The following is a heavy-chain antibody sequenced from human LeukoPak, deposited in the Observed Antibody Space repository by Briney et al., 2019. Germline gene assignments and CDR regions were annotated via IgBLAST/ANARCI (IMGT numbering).Heavy chain of an antibody. Sequence: ASVKVSCKASGYTFTNYYIHWVRQAPGQGLEWMGIITPSSGSTTYTQKFQGRVTMTRDTSTSTVYMELSSLRSEDTAVYYCARDKGEGYSSSSERPDAFDIWGQGTMVTVSS. V-gene: IGHV1-46*01. D-gene: IGHD6-6*01. CDR1: GYTFTNYY. J-gene: IGHJ3*02. CDR3: ARDKGEGYSSSSERPDAFDI. CDR2: ITPSSGST.